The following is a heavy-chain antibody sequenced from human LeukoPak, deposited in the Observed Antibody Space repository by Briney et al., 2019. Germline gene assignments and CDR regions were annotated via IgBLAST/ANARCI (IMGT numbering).Heavy chain of an antibody. Sequence: SETLPLTCAVYGGSFSGYYWSWIRQPPGKGLEWIGEINHSGSTNYNPSLKSRVTISVDTSKNQFSLKLSSVTAADTAVYYCARTDAPDTAMAQYDYWGQGTLVTVSS. D-gene: IGHD5-18*01. J-gene: IGHJ4*02. CDR2: INHSGST. V-gene: IGHV4-34*01. CDR1: GGSFSGYY. CDR3: ARTDAPDTAMAQYDY.